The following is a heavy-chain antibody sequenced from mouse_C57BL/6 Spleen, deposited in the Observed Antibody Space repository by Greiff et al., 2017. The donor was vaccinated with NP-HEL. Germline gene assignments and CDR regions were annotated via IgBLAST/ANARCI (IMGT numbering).Heavy chain of an antibody. CDR1: GYTFTDYN. Sequence: VQLKESGPELVKPGASVKMSCKASGYTFTDYNMHWVKQSHGKSLEWIGYINPNNGGTSYNQKFKGKATLTVNKSSSTAYMELRSLTSEDSAVYYCATGPWNGRYFDVWGTGTTVTVSS. V-gene: IGHV1-22*01. D-gene: IGHD3-1*01. CDR3: ATGPWNGRYFDV. J-gene: IGHJ1*03. CDR2: INPNNGGT.